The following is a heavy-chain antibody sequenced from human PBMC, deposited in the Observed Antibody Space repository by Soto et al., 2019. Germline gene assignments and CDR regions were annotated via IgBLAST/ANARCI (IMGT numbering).Heavy chain of an antibody. V-gene: IGHV1-69*02. CDR3: ARGRHGWLDP. J-gene: IGHJ5*02. Sequence: QVQLVQSGAEMKKPGSSVKVSCKASGGIFGTYTINWVRQAPGQGLEWMGRIIPLLNKADYAQKFQGRVTISVERSADTAYMELGSLTSGDTAVYYCARGRHGWLDPWGQGSLVTVSS. CDR1: GGIFGTYT. CDR2: IIPLLNKA.